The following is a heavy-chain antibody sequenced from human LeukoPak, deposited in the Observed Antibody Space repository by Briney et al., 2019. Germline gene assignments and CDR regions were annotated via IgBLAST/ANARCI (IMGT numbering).Heavy chain of an antibody. J-gene: IGHJ4*02. CDR3: ARDPGVRYIGWLEEAFDY. Sequence: WIRQPPGKGLEWVSSISSSSSYIYYADSVKGRFTISRDNANNSLYLQMNSLRAEDTAVYYCARDPGVRYIGWLEEAFDYWGQGTLVTVSS. D-gene: IGHD3-9*01. CDR2: ISSSSSYI. V-gene: IGHV3-21*01.